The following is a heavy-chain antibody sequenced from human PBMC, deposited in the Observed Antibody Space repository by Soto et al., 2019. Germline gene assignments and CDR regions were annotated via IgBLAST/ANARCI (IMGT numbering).Heavy chain of an antibody. D-gene: IGHD3-3*01. V-gene: IGHV5-51*01. Sequence: GASLKISCKGSGYSFTSYWIGWLRQMPGKGMEWMGIIYPGDSDTRYSPSFQGQVTISADKSISTAYLQWSSLKASDTAIYYCARATVWSGYYTFDYWGQGTLVTVSS. CDR1: GYSFTSYW. CDR2: IYPGDSDT. J-gene: IGHJ4*02. CDR3: ARATVWSGYYTFDY.